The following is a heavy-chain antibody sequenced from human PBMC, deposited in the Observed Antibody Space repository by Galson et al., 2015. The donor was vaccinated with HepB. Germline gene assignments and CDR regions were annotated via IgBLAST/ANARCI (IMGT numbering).Heavy chain of an antibody. V-gene: IGHV5-51*03. CDR1: GYSFTSFW. D-gene: IGHD2-2*01. Sequence: QSGAEVKKPGESLKISCKGSGYSFTSFWIGWVRQMPGKGLEWMGIIYPADSDTRYSPSFQGQVTISADKSISTAYLQWSSLKASDTAMYYCARLEGVPAAISSWVDPWGQGTLVTVSS. CDR2: IYPADSDT. J-gene: IGHJ5*02. CDR3: ARLEGVPAAISSWVDP.